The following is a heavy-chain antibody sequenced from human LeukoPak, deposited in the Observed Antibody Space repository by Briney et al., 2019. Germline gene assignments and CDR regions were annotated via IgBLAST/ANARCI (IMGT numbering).Heavy chain of an antibody. CDR2: ISSSGATI. Sequence: GGSLRLSCVASGFTFHNYEMNWVRQAPGKGLEWVSYISSSGATIYYADAVKGRFTISGDNAKSSLYLQMNSLRAEDTAVYYCTRDAGTRLKYSFGYGDYWGQGALVTVSS. CDR1: GFTFHNYE. V-gene: IGHV3-48*03. J-gene: IGHJ4*02. D-gene: IGHD5-18*01. CDR3: TRDAGTRLKYSFGYGDY.